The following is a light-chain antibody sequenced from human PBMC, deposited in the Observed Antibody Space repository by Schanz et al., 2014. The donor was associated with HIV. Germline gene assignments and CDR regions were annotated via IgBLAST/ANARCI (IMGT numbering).Light chain of an antibody. CDR1: SSDIGGYNY. CDR3: AAWDDTLSGYV. CDR2: DVS. J-gene: IGLJ1*01. V-gene: IGLV2-11*01. Sequence: QSALTQHRSVSEFPGQSVTISCTGTSSDIGGYNYVSWYQQHPGKAPKLMIYDVSNRPSGVSNRFSGSKSGNTASLTISGLQPEDEADYYCAAWDDTLSGYVFGTGTKVTVL.